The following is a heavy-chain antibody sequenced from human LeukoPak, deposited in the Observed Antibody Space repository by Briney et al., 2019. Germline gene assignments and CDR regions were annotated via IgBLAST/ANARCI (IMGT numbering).Heavy chain of an antibody. D-gene: IGHD3-22*01. CDR2: VYYSGTT. CDR3: ARRTYYYDSSGYIPIYYFDY. Sequence: SETLSLTCIVSNGSISNYYWSWIRQPPGKGLEWIRDVYYSGTTNYNPSLKSRVTISVDTSKIQFSLKLSSVTAADTAVYYCARRTYYYDSSGYIPIYYFDYWGQGTLVTVSS. V-gene: IGHV4-59*01. CDR1: NGSISNYY. J-gene: IGHJ4*02.